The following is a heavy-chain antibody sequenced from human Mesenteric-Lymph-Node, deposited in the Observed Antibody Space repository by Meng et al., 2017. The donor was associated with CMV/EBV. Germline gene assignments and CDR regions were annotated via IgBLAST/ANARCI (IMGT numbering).Heavy chain of an antibody. CDR2: IRFDGSNE. V-gene: IGHV3-30*02. CDR1: GFTFSSYG. J-gene: IGHJ4*02. D-gene: IGHD1-7*01. CDR3: ARDLGGTGTYDY. Sequence: GESLKISCAASGFTFSSYGMHWVRQAPGKGLEWVAFIRFDGSNEYYPDSVKGRFTISRDNSKNTLYLQMNSLRAEDTAVYYCARDLGGTGTYDYWGQGTLVTVSS.